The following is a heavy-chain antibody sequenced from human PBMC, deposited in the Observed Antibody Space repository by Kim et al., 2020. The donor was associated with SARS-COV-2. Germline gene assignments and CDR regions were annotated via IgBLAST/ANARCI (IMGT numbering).Heavy chain of an antibody. CDR3: TTDEVYSGGWYCMDV. J-gene: IGHJ6*02. Sequence: APVKGRFTTSRDASKNTLYLQINSLKTEDTAGYYCTTDEVYSGGWYCMDVWGQGTTVTVSS. D-gene: IGHD6-19*01. V-gene: IGHV3-15*01.